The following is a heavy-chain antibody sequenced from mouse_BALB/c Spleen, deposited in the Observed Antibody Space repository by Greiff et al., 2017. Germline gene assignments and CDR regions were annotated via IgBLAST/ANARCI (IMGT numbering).Heavy chain of an antibody. CDR2: ISYSGST. J-gene: IGHJ4*01. Sequence: EVQLQESGPGLVKPSQSLSLTCTVTGYSITSDYAWNWIRQFPGNKLEWMGYISYSGSTSYNPSLKSRISITRDTSKNQFFLQLNSVTTEDTATYYCAREGTTVYAMDYWGQGTSVTVSS. CDR3: AREGTTVYAMDY. V-gene: IGHV3-2*02. D-gene: IGHD1-1*01. CDR1: GYSITSDYA.